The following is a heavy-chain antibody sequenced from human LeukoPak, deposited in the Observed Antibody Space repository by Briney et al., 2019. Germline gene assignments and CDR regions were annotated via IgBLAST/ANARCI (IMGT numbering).Heavy chain of an antibody. CDR2: IYTSGST. CDR1: GGSISSYY. V-gene: IGHV4-4*07. CDR3: AKSESTYYDFWSVYYPLHDFDY. D-gene: IGHD3-3*01. Sequence: PSETLSLTCTVSGGSISSYYWSWIRQPAGKGLEWIGRIYTSGSTNYNPSLKSRVTMSVDTSKNQFSLKLSSVTAADTAVYYCAKSESTYYDFWSVYYPLHDFDYWGQGTLVTVSS. J-gene: IGHJ4*02.